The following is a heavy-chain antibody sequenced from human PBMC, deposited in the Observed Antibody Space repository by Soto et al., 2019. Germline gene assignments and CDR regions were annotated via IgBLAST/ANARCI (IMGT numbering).Heavy chain of an antibody. J-gene: IGHJ5*02. D-gene: IGHD6-19*01. Sequence: SETLSLTCPVSGGSISSYYWSWIRQPPGKGLEWIGYIYYSGSTNYNPSLKSRVTISVDTSKNQFSLKLSSVTAADTAVYYCARALGSSGWYEEGSWFDPWGQGTLVTVSS. CDR3: ARALGSSGWYEEGSWFDP. V-gene: IGHV4-59*01. CDR1: GGSISSYY. CDR2: IYYSGST.